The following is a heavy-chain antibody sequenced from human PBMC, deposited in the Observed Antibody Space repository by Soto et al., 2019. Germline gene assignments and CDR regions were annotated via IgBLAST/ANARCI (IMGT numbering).Heavy chain of an antibody. CDR2: ISASGRS. Sequence: QVQLQESGPGLVKPSETLSLTCTVSGAFISNFYWSWIRQPAGKGLQSLGRISASGRSNYNPNLQRRVAMWLDTTKNQFSLRLSSLSAADAAVYFCARRIGRYFDLWGRGTLVTVFS. CDR1: GAFISNFY. J-gene: IGHJ2*01. V-gene: IGHV4-4*07. D-gene: IGHD3-16*01. CDR3: ARRIGRYFDL.